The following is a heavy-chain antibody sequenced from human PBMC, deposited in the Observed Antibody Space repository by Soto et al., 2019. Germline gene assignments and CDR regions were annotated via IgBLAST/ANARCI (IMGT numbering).Heavy chain of an antibody. CDR1: GGSISSSSYY. Sequence: SETLSLTCTVSGGSISSSSYYWGWIRQPPGKGLEWIGSIYYSGSTYYNPSLKSRVTISVDTSKNQFSLKLSSVTAADTAVYYCARNDYGDYDDYYYYGMDVWGQGTTVTVSS. CDR2: IYYSGST. J-gene: IGHJ6*02. CDR3: ARNDYGDYDDYYYYGMDV. D-gene: IGHD4-17*01. V-gene: IGHV4-39*01.